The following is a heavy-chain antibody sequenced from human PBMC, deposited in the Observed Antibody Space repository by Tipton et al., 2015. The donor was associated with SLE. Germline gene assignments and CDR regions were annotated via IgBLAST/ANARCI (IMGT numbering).Heavy chain of an antibody. CDR1: GFTVSSNY. V-gene: IGHV4-4*02. J-gene: IGHJ5*02. Sequence: GSLRLSCAASGFTVSSNYMGWVRQAPGKGLEWVGEIYHSGGTNYNPSLKSRVTISVDKSKNQFSLKLSSVTAADTAVYYCASRTTVFWFDPWGQGTLVTVSS. CDR3: ASRTTVFWFDP. D-gene: IGHD4-17*01. CDR2: IYHSGGT.